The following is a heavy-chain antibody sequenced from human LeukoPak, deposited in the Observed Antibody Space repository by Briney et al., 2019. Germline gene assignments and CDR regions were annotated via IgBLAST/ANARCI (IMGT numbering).Heavy chain of an antibody. CDR1: GFTFDDYG. D-gene: IGHD3-22*01. J-gene: IGHJ4*02. Sequence: GGSLRLSCAASGFTFDDYGMSWVRQAPGKGLEWVSSISRSSSYIYYVDSVKGRFTISRDNAKKSLFLQMNSLRAEDTAVYYCVRDRDYYDSSNYYLLSTFDYWGEGTLVTVSS. V-gene: IGHV3-21*01. CDR2: ISRSSSYI. CDR3: VRDRDYYDSSNYYLLSTFDY.